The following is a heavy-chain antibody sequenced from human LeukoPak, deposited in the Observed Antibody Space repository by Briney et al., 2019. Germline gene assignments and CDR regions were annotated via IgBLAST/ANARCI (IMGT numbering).Heavy chain of an antibody. D-gene: IGHD2-21*02. CDR2: IIPIFGTA. CDR3: AREHIVVVTAIQGYYYYGMDV. Sequence: GASVTVSCKASGYTFTSYDINWVRQATGQGLEWMGGIIPIFGTANYAQKFQGRVTITADESTSTAYMELSSLRSEDTAVYYCAREHIVVVTAIQGYYYYGMDVWGQGTTVTVSS. CDR1: GYTFTSYD. J-gene: IGHJ6*02. V-gene: IGHV1-69*13.